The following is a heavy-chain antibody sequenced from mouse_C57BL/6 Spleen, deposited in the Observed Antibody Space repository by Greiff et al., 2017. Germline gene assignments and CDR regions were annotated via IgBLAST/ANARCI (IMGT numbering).Heavy chain of an antibody. CDR1: GYAFSSSW. CDR2: IYPGDGDT. V-gene: IGHV1-82*01. J-gene: IGHJ4*01. Sequence: VQLQQSGPELVKPGASVKISCKASGYAFSSSWMNWVKQRPGKGLEWIGRIYPGDGDTNYNGKFKGKATLTADKSSSTSYMQLSSLTSEVSAVYFCATHYGSSYDAMDYWGQGTSVTVSS. D-gene: IGHD1-1*01. CDR3: ATHYGSSYDAMDY.